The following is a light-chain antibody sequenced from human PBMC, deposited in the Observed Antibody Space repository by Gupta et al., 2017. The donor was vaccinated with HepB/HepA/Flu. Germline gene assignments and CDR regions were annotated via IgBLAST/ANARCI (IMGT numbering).Light chain of an antibody. CDR1: STNIGNNY. CDR3: AACDDSLSAM. V-gene: IGLV1-47*01. CDR2: RNN. Sequence: QSVLPQSPSASGTPAPWVTLYCYGSSTNIGNNYVYWYQQLPGTAPKLLIYRNNQRPSGVPDRFSGSKSGTSASLAISGLRSDDDADYYCAACDDSLSAMFGGGTKLTVL. J-gene: IGLJ3*02.